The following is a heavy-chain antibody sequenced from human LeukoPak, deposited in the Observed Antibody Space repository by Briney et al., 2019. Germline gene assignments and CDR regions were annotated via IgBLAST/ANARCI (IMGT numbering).Heavy chain of an antibody. V-gene: IGHV1-18*01. D-gene: IGHD2-8*01. CDR1: GYTLSGYG. CDR2: ITTYNGDK. Sequence: GASVKVSCKASGYTLSGYGITWVRQAPGQGLEWVGWITTYNGDKEYSEKFQGRVTMTTDTSTSTYYMELRSLRSDDTAIYYCARDCSNGVCYPRDYWGQGTLVTVST. CDR3: ARDCSNGVCYPRDY. J-gene: IGHJ4*02.